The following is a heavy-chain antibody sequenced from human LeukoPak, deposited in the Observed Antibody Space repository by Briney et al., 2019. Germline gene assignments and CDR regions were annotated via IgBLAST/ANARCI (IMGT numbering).Heavy chain of an antibody. Sequence: GGSLRLSCAASGFTLDDYGMSWVRQAPGKGPEWVSGINWNGGSTGYADSVKGRFTISRDNAKNSLYLQMNNLRAEDTALYYCASGRSGYYCMDVWGKGTTVTVSS. CDR3: ASGRSGYYCMDV. D-gene: IGHD2-15*01. CDR2: INWNGGST. J-gene: IGHJ6*03. CDR1: GFTLDDYG. V-gene: IGHV3-20*04.